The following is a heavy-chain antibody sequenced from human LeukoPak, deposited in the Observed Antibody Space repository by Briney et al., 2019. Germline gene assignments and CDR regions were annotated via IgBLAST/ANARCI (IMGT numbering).Heavy chain of an antibody. J-gene: IGHJ4*02. CDR2: ISGSGGST. Sequence: GGSLRLSCAASGFTFSSYSMSWVRQAPGKGLEWVSAISGSGGSTYYADSVKGRFTISRDNSKNTLYLQMNSLRAEDTAVYYCAKDLYDSSGQYSLYFDYWGQGTLVTVSS. V-gene: IGHV3-23*01. CDR3: AKDLYDSSGQYSLYFDY. CDR1: GFTFSSYS. D-gene: IGHD3-22*01.